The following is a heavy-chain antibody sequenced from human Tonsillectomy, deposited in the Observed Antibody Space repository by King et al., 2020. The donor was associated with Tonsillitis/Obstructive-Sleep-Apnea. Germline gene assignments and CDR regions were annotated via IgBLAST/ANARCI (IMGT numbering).Heavy chain of an antibody. Sequence: VQLVESGGGVVQSGRSLRLSCTASGFTFNTYGMHWVRQAPGKGLEWVAVISYNGKNKYYGDSVKGRFTISRDNAQNTVYLQMKSLRAEDTAVYYCARVLSLSNYYFDSWGLGTLVTVSS. CDR2: ISYNGKNK. D-gene: IGHD4-11*01. CDR1: GFTFNTYG. CDR3: ARVLSLSNYYFDS. V-gene: IGHV3-30*03. J-gene: IGHJ4*02.